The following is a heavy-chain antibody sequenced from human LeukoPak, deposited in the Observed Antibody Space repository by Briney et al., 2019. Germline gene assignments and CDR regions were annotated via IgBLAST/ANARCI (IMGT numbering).Heavy chain of an antibody. J-gene: IGHJ4*02. D-gene: IGHD5-24*01. CDR1: GFIFTGYT. V-gene: IGHV3-64D*06. CDR2: IIYYGDSK. Sequence: GGSLRLSCSASGFIFTGYTIHWVRQAPGKGLECISAIIYYGDSKYYAASVKGSFTIFRDNSKNTVWLQMSSLRPEDTVVYYCVKDTRDTRDDYWGQGTLVTVSS. CDR3: VKDTRDTRDDY.